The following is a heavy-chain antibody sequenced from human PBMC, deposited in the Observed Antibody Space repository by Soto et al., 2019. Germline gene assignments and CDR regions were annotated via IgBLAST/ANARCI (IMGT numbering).Heavy chain of an antibody. CDR1: GYTFTAHS. V-gene: IGHV1-3*01. Sequence: VQLVQSGTEVKEPGASVRVSCKASGYTFTAHSLHWARPAPGQGLEWMGWIIVSHDRPRYAPQFQGRLMFETDRIGTTAYMHLTRLIPEDTAVYFCAREPEEGVPGDYWGQGTPVVVSS. J-gene: IGHJ4*02. D-gene: IGHD2-8*01. CDR2: IIVSHDRP. CDR3: AREPEEGVPGDY.